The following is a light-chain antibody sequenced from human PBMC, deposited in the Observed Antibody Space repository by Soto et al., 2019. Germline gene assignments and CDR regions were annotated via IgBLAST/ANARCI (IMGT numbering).Light chain of an antibody. Sequence: DIQMTQSPSSLSASVGDRVTISCRASQSISSYLNWYQQKPGRAPKLLIYDASNLHIGVPSRFSGSGYVTDFTLTITSLQPDDFATYYCQQSDVSPRTFGQGTKVEVK. V-gene: IGKV1-39*01. J-gene: IGKJ1*01. CDR3: QQSDVSPRT. CDR1: QSISSY. CDR2: DAS.